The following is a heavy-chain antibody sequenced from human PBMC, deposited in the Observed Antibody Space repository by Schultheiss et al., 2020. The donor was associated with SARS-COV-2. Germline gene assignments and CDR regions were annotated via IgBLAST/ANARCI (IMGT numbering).Heavy chain of an antibody. J-gene: IGHJ6*02. CDR2: ISSSSTYT. Sequence: GGSLRLSCAVSGFTFSDYYMSWIRQAPGKGLEWVSYISSSSTYTNYADSVKGRFTISRDNAKNSLYLQMNSLRAEDTAVYYCARGGYSGSYFGYYGMDVWGQGTTVTVS. CDR3: ARGGYSGSYFGYYGMDV. D-gene: IGHD1-26*01. CDR1: GFTFSDYY. V-gene: IGHV3-11*05.